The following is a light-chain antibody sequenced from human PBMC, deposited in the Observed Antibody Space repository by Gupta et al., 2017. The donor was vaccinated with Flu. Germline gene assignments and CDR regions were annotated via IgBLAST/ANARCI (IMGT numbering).Light chain of an antibody. CDR1: QTVSSY. J-gene: IGKJ4*01. V-gene: IGKV3-15*01. CDR3: QQYNNWPPLT. Sequence: ERATLSCRASQTVSSYLAWYQQKPGQAPRLLIYDASTRATGTPARFSGSGSGTEFTLTISSLQSEDFAVYYCQQYNNWPPLTFGGGTKVEIK. CDR2: DAS.